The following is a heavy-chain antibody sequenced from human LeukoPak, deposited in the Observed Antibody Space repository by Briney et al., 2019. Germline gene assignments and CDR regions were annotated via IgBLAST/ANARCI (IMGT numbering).Heavy chain of an antibody. J-gene: IGHJ4*02. CDR1: GYTFTSYD. D-gene: IGHD3-10*01. V-gene: IGHV1-8*03. CDR2: MNPNSGNT. CDR3: ARGLWFGDLPPYYFDY. Sequence: ASVKVSCKASGYTFTSYDINWVRQATGQGLEWMGWMNPNSGNTGYAQKLQGRVTITRNTSISTAYMELSSLRSEDTAVYYCARGLWFGDLPPYYFDYWGQGTLVTVSS.